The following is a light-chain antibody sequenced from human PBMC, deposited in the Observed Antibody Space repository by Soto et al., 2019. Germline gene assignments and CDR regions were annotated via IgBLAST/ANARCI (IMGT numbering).Light chain of an antibody. CDR2: GAS. CDR3: QQYGSSPKT. CDR1: QSVSSSY. J-gene: IGKJ1*01. V-gene: IGKV3-20*01. Sequence: EIVLTQSPGTLSLSPGEIATLSCRSSQSVSSSYLACYQQKPGQAPRLLIDGASSRATGTPDRFSGSGSGTDFTLTISRLEPEDFAVYYCQQYGSSPKTFGQGTKVDI.